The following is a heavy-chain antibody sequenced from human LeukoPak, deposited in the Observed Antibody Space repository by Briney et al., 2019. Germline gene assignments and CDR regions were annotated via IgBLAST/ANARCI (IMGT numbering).Heavy chain of an antibody. D-gene: IGHD1-26*01. Sequence: PGGSLRLSCAASGFTFSTYNMNWVRNAPGKGLEWISSITSSSSYIYYADSVKGRFTISRDNAKNSLFLQMNNLSPDDTAVYFCARDPYSGNYGNYYYYYMDVWGKGTTATISS. V-gene: IGHV3-21*06. CDR3: ARDPYSGNYGNYYYYYMDV. CDR1: GFTFSTYN. CDR2: ITSSSSYI. J-gene: IGHJ6*03.